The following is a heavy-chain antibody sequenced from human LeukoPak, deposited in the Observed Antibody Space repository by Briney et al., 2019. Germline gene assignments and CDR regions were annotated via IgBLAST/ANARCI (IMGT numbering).Heavy chain of an antibody. D-gene: IGHD2/OR15-2a*01. Sequence: PGGSLRLSCAASGFTFSSFAMHWVRQAPGKGLEWVALISYDGSNKYYADSVKGRFTISRDNSKNTLYLQMNSLRAEDTAVFYCARDRDRNFYYFDYWGQGTLVTVSS. V-gene: IGHV3-30-3*01. CDR1: GFTFSSFA. CDR3: ARDRDRNFYYFDY. J-gene: IGHJ4*02. CDR2: ISYDGSNK.